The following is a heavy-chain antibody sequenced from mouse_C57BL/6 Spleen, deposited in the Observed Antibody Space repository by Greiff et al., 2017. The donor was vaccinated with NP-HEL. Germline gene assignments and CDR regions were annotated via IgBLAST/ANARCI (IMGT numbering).Heavy chain of an antibody. CDR1: GFTFSSYG. Sequence: EVQGVESGGDLVKPGGSLKLSCAASGFTFSSYGMSWVRQTPDKRLEWVATISSGGSYTYYPDSVKGRFTISRDNAKNTLYLQMSSLKSEDTAMYYCARGRMSYFDYWGQGTTLTVSS. V-gene: IGHV5-6*01. J-gene: IGHJ2*01. CDR2: ISSGGSYT. CDR3: ARGRMSYFDY.